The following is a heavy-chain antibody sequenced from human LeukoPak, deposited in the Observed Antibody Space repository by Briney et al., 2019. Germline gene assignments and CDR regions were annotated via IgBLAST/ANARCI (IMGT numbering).Heavy chain of an antibody. V-gene: IGHV3-30*18. CDR3: AKDHGKSRMATIFSY. CDR2: ISYDGSNK. Sequence: GGSLRLSCAASGFTFSSYGMHWVRQAPGKGLEWVAVISYDGSNKYYADSVKGRFTISRDNSKNTLCLQMNSLRAEDTAVYYCAKDHGKSRMATIFSYWGQGTLVTVSS. D-gene: IGHD5-24*01. CDR1: GFTFSSYG. J-gene: IGHJ4*02.